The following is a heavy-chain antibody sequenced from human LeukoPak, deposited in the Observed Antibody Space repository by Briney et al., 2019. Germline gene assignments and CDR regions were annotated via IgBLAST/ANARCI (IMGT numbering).Heavy chain of an antibody. J-gene: IGHJ4*02. CDR2: IKQDGSAT. Sequence: GGSLRLSCAASGFTFSSYAMSWVRQAPGKGLEWLANIKQDGSATYYGDSVKGRFTISRDNAKKSLYLQMNSLRAEDTAVYYCATSKDTAGGPYWGQGTLVTVSS. D-gene: IGHD5-18*01. V-gene: IGHV3-7*01. CDR3: ATSKDTAGGPY. CDR1: GFTFSSYA.